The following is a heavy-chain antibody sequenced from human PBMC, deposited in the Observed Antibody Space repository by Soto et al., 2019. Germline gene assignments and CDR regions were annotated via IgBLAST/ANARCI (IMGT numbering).Heavy chain of an antibody. J-gene: IGHJ4*02. CDR1: GGSFSGYY. Sequence: QVQLQQWGAGLLKPSETLSLTCAVYGGSFSGYYWIWIRQPPGKGLEWIGEINHSGSTNYNPSLKSRVTISVDTSKTQFSLKLSSVTAADKAVYYCAGSWYSSRWTLNDPGGEGGDYWGQGTLVTVSS. CDR3: AGSWYSSRWTLNDPGGEGGDY. CDR2: INHSGST. D-gene: IGHD6-13*01. V-gene: IGHV4-34*01.